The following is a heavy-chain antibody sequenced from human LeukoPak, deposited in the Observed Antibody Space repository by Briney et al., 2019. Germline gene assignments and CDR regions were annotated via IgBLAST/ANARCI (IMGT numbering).Heavy chain of an antibody. D-gene: IGHD2-2*01. Sequence: ASVKVSCKASGYTFTSYDINWVRQATGQGLEWMGWMNPNSGNTGYAQKFQGRVTMTRNTSISTAYMELSSLRSEDTAVYYCARALGYCNSTSCYLYWFDPWGQGTLVTVSS. CDR2: MNPNSGNT. CDR3: ARALGYCNSTSCYLYWFDP. CDR1: GYTFTSYD. J-gene: IGHJ5*02. V-gene: IGHV1-8*01.